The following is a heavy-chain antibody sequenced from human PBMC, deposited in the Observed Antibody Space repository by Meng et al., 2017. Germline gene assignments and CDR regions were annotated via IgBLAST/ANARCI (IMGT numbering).Heavy chain of an antibody. V-gene: IGHV1-8*03. CDR1: GYTFTSYD. D-gene: IGHD3-10*01. CDR3: AGFLNYYYGMDV. Sequence: ASVKVSCKASGYTFTSYDINWVRQATGQGLEWMGWMNPNSGNTGYAQKFQGRVTITSNTTKSTAYMELSSLRSEDTAVYYCAGFLNYYYGMDVWGQGTTVTVSS. CDR2: MNPNSGNT. J-gene: IGHJ6*02.